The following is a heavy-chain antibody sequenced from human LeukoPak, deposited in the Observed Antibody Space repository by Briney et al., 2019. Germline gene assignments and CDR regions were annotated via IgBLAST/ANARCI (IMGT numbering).Heavy chain of an antibody. J-gene: IGHJ6*03. D-gene: IGHD2-2*01. CDR1: GYSISSGYY. V-gene: IGHV4-38-2*02. Sequence: SETLSLTCTVSGYSISSGYYWGWIRQPPGKGLEWIGSIYHSGSTYYNPSLKSRVTISVDTSKNQFSLKLSSVTAADTAVYYCTRARYCSSTSCPHYYYYYYMDVWGKGTTVTASS. CDR2: IYHSGST. CDR3: TRARYCSSTSCPHYYYYYYMDV.